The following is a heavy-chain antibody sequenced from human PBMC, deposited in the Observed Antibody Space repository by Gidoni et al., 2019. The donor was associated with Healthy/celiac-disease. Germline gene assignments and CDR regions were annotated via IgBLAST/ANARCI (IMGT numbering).Heavy chain of an antibody. CDR2: ISSSGSTI. V-gene: IGHV3-48*03. D-gene: IGHD2-15*01. CDR3: AREGGDIVVVVAARDYYYMDV. CDR1: GFPFSSYE. J-gene: IGHJ6*03. Sequence: EVQLVESGGGLVQPGGSLRLSCAASGFPFSSYEMNWVRQAPGKGLEWVSYISSSGSTIYYADSVKGRFTISRDNAKNSLYLQMNSLRAEDTAVYYCAREGGDIVVVVAARDYYYMDVWGKGTTVTVSS.